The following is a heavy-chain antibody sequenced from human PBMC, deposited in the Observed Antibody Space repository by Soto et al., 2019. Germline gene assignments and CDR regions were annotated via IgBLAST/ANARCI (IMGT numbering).Heavy chain of an antibody. J-gene: IGHJ6*02. Sequence: QVQLVQSGAEVKKPGSSVKVSCKASGGTFSSYAISWVRQAPGQGLEWMGGIIPIFGTANYAQKFQGRVTITADXSXSXAEVELRSLRSEDTAVYYCASGDYDFWSGPGGGMDVWGQGTTVTVSS. V-gene: IGHV1-69*12. CDR3: ASGDYDFWSGPGGGMDV. CDR1: GGTFSSYA. CDR2: IIPIFGTA. D-gene: IGHD3-3*01.